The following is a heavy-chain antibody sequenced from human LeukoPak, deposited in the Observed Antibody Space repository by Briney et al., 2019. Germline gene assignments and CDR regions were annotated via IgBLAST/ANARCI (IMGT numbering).Heavy chain of an antibody. J-gene: IGHJ4*02. CDR3: AKDVTYYYDSSGYLFDY. D-gene: IGHD3-22*01. Sequence: PGGSLRLSCAASGFTFSSYGMHWVRQAPGKGLEWVAFIRYDGSNKYYADSVKGRFTISRDNSKNTLYLQMNSLRAEDTAVYYCAKDVTYYYDSSGYLFDYWGQGTLVTVSS. V-gene: IGHV3-30*02. CDR2: IRYDGSNK. CDR1: GFTFSSYG.